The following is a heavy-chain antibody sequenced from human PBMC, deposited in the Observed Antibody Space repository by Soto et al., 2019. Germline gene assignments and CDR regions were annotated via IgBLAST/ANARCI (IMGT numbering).Heavy chain of an antibody. CDR2: INAGNGNT. J-gene: IGHJ4*02. Sequence: ASVKVSCKASGYTLTSYAMHWVRQAQGQRLEWMGWINAGNGNTKYSQKFQGRVTITRDTSASTAYMELSSLRAEDMAVYYCARDPDSSGYYYFDYWGQGTLVTVSS. V-gene: IGHV1-3*03. D-gene: IGHD3-22*01. CDR3: ARDPDSSGYYYFDY. CDR1: GYTLTSYA.